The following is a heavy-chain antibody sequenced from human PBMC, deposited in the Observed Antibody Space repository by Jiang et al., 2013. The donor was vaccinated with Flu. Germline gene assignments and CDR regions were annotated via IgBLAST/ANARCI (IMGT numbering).Heavy chain of an antibody. V-gene: IGHV1-69*01. CDR3: ARAPLQLSAGMDV. Sequence: RQAPGQGLEWMEGSSLSLVQQTTHRGFQGRVTITADESTNTAYMQLRSLRSEDTAVYYCARAPLQLSAGMDVWGQGTTVTVSS. D-gene: IGHD5-18*01. CDR2: SSLSLVQ. J-gene: IGHJ6*02.